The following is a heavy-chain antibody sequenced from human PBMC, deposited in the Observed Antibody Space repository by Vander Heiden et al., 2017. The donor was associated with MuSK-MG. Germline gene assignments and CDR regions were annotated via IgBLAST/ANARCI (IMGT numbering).Heavy chain of an antibody. J-gene: IGHJ6*03. CDR3: ARGEGPQTPNNYSYYMDV. V-gene: IGHV1-69*01. CDR1: GGTLSSNP. Sequence: QVQLVQSGAEVKKPGSSVKVSCKASGGTLSSNPLSWVRQAPGQGLEWMGGIIPIFGTENYAQKFQGRVTITADESTSTAYMELSSLRSEDTAIYYCARGEGPQTPNNYSYYMDVWGKGTTVTVFS. CDR2: IIPIFGTE. D-gene: IGHD2-15*01.